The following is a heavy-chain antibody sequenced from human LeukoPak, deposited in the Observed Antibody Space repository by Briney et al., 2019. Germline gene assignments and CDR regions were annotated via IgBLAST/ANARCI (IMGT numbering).Heavy chain of an antibody. J-gene: IGHJ6*03. V-gene: IGHV1-2*02. Sequence: VASVKVSCKASGYTFTGYYMHWVRQAPGQGLEWMGWINPNSGGTNYAQKFQGRVTMTRDTSISTAYMELSRLRSDDTAVYYCARDLRDGDYGRAGSYYYYMDVWGKGTTVTVSS. CDR1: GYTFTGYY. CDR2: INPNSGGT. D-gene: IGHD4-17*01. CDR3: ARDLRDGDYGRAGSYYYYMDV.